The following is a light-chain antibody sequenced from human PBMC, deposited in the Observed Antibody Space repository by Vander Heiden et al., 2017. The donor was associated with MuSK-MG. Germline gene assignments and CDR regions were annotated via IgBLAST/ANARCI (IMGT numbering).Light chain of an antibody. J-gene: IGKJ5*01. V-gene: IGKV1-39*01. CDR1: QTISVY. Sequence: DIQMTQSPASLSASIGDRVTITCRASQTISVYLNWYQVKPGKAPKLLISGASTLQSGVPARFSGRGPGTDFTLTMRGLKPEDFATYFCQLCYSASWTSFGQGTRVDI. CDR3: QLCYSASWTS. CDR2: GAS.